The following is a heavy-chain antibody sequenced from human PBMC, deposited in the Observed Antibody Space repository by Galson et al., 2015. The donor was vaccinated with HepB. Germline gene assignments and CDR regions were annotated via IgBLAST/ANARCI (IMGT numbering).Heavy chain of an antibody. Sequence: SLRLSCAASGFTLSNYVMSWVRQVPGKGLKWVSAISGSGISTYYADSVKGRFTISRDDSENTLYLQMNSLTDEDTALYYCAKEGGRYCTGGSCYFDSWGQGTLVTVSS. J-gene: IGHJ4*02. CDR1: GFTLSNYV. V-gene: IGHV3-23*01. CDR3: AKEGGRYCTGGSCYFDS. D-gene: IGHD2-15*01. CDR2: ISGSGIST.